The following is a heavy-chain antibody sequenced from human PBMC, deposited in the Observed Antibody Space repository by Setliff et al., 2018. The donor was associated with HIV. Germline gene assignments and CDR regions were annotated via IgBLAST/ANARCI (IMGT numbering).Heavy chain of an antibody. V-gene: IGHV1-69*13. CDR1: GETFSSYA. CDR2: IIPIFATP. CDR3: AHMATQWDSFDI. J-gene: IGHJ3*02. D-gene: IGHD1-26*01. Sequence: SVKVSCKASGETFSSYAINWVRQAPGQGLEWMGVIIPIFATPNYAQTFQGRLTITADQSTTTAYMKLSGLTSKDTAVYFCAHMATQWDSFDIWGQGTMVT.